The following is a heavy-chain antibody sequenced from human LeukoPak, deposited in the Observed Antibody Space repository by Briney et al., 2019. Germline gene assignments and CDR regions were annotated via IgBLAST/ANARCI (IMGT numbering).Heavy chain of an antibody. CDR1: GFTFSSYT. CDR3: ARKGYYDTSAYQDY. CDR2: ISGISTSI. V-gene: IGHV3-21*01. Sequence: PGGSLRLSCAASGFTFSSYTMNWVRQAPGKGLEWVSSISGISTSIYYADSVKGRFTISRDNAKNSLYLQMNTLRDEDTAVYYCARKGYYDTSAYQDYWGQGTLVTVSS. J-gene: IGHJ4*02. D-gene: IGHD3-22*01.